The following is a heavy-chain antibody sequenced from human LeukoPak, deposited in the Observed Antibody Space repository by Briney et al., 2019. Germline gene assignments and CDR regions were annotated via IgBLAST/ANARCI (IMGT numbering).Heavy chain of an antibody. V-gene: IGHV3-48*01. Sequence: GGSLRLSCAASGFTFSSYSMNWVRQAPGKGLEWVSYISSSGRSIYYADSVKGRFTISRDNAKNSLYLQMNSLRAEDTAVYYCAELGITMIGGVWGKGTTVTISS. D-gene: IGHD3-10*02. CDR3: AELGITMIGGV. J-gene: IGHJ6*04. CDR2: ISSSGRSI. CDR1: GFTFSSYS.